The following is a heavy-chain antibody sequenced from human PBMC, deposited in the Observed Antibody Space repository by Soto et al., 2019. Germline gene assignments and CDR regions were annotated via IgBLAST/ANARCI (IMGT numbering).Heavy chain of an antibody. D-gene: IGHD2-21*01. V-gene: IGHV1-69*02. J-gene: IGHJ3*02. CDR3: TIGSWSGEVFDI. CDR2: IIPMLGVR. Sequence: QVQLVQSGAEVKKPGSSVKVSCKDSGGTFNTYSMFWVRQAPGQGLEWMGRIIPMLGVRNYAQRFQDRVTNTADKSTATVHMELSSLRSEDTALYYCTIGSWSGEVFDIWGQGTMVTVSS. CDR1: GGTFNTYS.